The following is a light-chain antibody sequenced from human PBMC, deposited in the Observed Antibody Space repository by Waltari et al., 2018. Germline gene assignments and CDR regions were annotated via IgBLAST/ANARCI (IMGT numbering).Light chain of an antibody. V-gene: IGKV1-5*03. Sequence: DIQMTQSPSNLSASVGDRVIITCRASQSISNWLAWYQQKPGEAPKLLIYEASRLESGVPSRFSGSGSGTEFTLTITSLQPDDFATYYCQQYNGYSTFGQGTKVEVE. J-gene: IGKJ1*01. CDR2: EAS. CDR1: QSISNW. CDR3: QQYNGYST.